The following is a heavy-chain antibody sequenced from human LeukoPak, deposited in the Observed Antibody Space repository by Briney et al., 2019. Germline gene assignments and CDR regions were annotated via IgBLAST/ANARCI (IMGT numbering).Heavy chain of an antibody. D-gene: IGHD3-16*01. Sequence: GGSLRLSCAASGFTFSSYSMNWVRQAPGKGLEWVSIISSSSSYIYYTDSVKGRFTVSRDNAKNLLYLQMNSLRVEDTAVYYCARDGGRMDYWGQGTLVTVSS. CDR3: ARDGGRMDY. CDR2: ISSSSSYI. V-gene: IGHV3-21*01. CDR1: GFTFSSYS. J-gene: IGHJ4*02.